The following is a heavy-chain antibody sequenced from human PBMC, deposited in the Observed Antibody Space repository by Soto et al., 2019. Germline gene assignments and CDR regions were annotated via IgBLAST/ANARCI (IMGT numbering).Heavy chain of an antibody. CDR2: TIPIIGTT. D-gene: IGHD5-18*01. Sequence: ASVKVSCKASGDTLSTHGISWVRQAPGQGLEWVGGTIPIIGTTDYAEKFQGRVTITADESTTTSYMELSSLRPDDTAVYYCAAGDSSDTGDHWGQGTLVTVSS. J-gene: IGHJ4*02. V-gene: IGHV1-69*13. CDR1: GDTLSTHG. CDR3: AAGDSSDTGDH.